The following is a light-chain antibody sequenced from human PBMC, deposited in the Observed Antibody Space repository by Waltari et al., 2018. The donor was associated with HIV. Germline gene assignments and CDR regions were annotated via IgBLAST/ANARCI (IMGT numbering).Light chain of an antibody. J-gene: IGLJ2*01. CDR1: SSHGGGYNY. Sequence: QSALTQPASVSGSPGQSITIPCTGTSSHGGGYNYVSWYQQHPGKAPKLMIYEVSNRPSGVSNRFSGSKSGNTASLTISGLQAEDEADYYCSSYTSSKTRVFGGGTKLTVL. CDR2: EVS. V-gene: IGLV2-14*01. CDR3: SSYTSSKTRV.